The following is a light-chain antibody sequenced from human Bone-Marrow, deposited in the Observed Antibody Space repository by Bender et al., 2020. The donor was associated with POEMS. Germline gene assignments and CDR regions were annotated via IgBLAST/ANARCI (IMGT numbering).Light chain of an antibody. CDR2: EDT. CDR1: HVEIKN. J-gene: IGLJ1*01. Sequence: SHELTQPPSVSVSPGQTATITCSGDHVEIKNTCRYQQKPGQSPVLIIYEDTKRPSGIPVRFSGSNSGNTATLTIRGTQSMDEAYYFCQAWDSDTGVFGTGTKVSVL. V-gene: IGLV3-1*01. CDR3: QAWDSDTGV.